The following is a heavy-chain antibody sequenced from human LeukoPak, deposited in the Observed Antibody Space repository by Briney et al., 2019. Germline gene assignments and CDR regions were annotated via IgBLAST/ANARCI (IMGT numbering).Heavy chain of an antibody. Sequence: PSETLSLTCAVYGGSFSGYCWSWIRQPPGKGLEWIGEINDSGGTNYNPSLKSRVTISLDTYRNQLSLKLSSVSAADTAVYYCARSDHRALNYWGQGTLVTVSS. J-gene: IGHJ4*02. V-gene: IGHV4-34*01. CDR3: ARSDHRALNY. CDR1: GGSFSGYC. CDR2: INDSGGT. D-gene: IGHD3-10*01.